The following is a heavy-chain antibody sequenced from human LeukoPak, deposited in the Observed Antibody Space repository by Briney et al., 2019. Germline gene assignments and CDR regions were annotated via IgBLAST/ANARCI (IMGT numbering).Heavy chain of an antibody. Sequence: GASVKVSCKASVYTFTSYYMHWVRQAPGQGLEWMGIINPSGGGTGYAQKFQGRVTMTRDTSTSTVYMELSSLRSEDTAMYYCARVRIYYGSGSYRYGLDVWGQGTTVTVSS. CDR1: VYTFTSYY. D-gene: IGHD3-10*01. V-gene: IGHV1-46*01. CDR3: ARVRIYYGSGSYRYGLDV. CDR2: INPSGGGT. J-gene: IGHJ6*02.